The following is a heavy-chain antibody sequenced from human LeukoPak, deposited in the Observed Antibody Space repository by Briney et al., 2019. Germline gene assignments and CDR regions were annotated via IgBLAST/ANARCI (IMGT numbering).Heavy chain of an antibody. Sequence: KPGGSLRLSCAASGFTFSSYSMNWVGQAPGKGLEWVSPITSSSNYIYYADSVKGRFTISRDNAKNSLYLQMNSLRAEDTAVYYCARVYCSGGSCYYEGLEYWGQGTLVTVSS. CDR1: GFTFSSYS. D-gene: IGHD2-15*01. CDR3: ARVYCSGGSCYYEGLEY. J-gene: IGHJ4*02. V-gene: IGHV3-21*01. CDR2: ITSSSNYI.